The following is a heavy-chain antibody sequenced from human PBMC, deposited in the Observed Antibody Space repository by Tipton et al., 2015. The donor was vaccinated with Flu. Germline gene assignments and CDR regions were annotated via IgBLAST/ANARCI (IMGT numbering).Heavy chain of an antibody. J-gene: IGHJ4*02. D-gene: IGHD3-10*01. CDR3: TRLSPPRRTGDVGSVGPGIDY. Sequence: SLRLSCVASGFTFSGSAMHWVRQASGKGLEWVGRIRSKANSYATAYAASVKGRFTISRDDSKNTAYLQMNSLKTEDTAVYYCTRLSPPRRTGDVGSVGPGIDYWGQGTLVTVSS. V-gene: IGHV3-73*01. CDR1: GFTFSGSA. CDR2: IRSKANSYAT.